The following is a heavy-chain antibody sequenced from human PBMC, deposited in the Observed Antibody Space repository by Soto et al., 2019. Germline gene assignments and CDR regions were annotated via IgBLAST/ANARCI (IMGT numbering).Heavy chain of an antibody. CDR3: ARQTHYYYYYMDV. J-gene: IGHJ6*03. CDR1: GFTVSSNY. V-gene: IGHV3-66*04. CDR2: IYSGGST. Sequence: GGSLRLSCAASGFTVSSNYMSWVRQAPGKGLEWVSVIYSGGSTYYADSVKGRFTISRDNSKNTLYLQMNSLRAEDTAVYYCARQTHYYYYYMDVWGKGTTVTVSS.